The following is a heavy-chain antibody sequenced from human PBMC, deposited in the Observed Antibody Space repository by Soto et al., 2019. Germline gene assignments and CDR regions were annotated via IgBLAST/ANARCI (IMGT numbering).Heavy chain of an antibody. V-gene: IGHV1-2*02. J-gene: IGHJ5*02. CDR3: ARVGPTGWFDP. CDR2: INTKTGGT. CDR1: GYSFTDYY. Sequence: QVHLVQSGAEVKKPGASVKVSCKASGYSFTDYYMHWVRQAPGQGLEWMGWINTKTGGTNYAQRVQGRVTMTGYTSINTDYMELSRLRSDDTAVYYCARVGPTGWFDPWGQGTVVTVSS.